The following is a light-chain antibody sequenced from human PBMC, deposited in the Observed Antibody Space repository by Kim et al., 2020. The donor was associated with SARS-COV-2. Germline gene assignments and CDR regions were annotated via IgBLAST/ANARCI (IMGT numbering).Light chain of an antibody. J-gene: IGLJ3*02. Sequence: GQSFPIPCTGTSRDVGSYNYVSLYQQHPGQAPKLMLYDVSNRPSGVSNRFSGSKSGNTASLTISGLQAEDEADYYCSSYTSSSTLGFGGGTQLTVL. CDR3: SSYTSSSTLG. CDR1: SRDVGSYNY. V-gene: IGLV2-14*03. CDR2: DVS.